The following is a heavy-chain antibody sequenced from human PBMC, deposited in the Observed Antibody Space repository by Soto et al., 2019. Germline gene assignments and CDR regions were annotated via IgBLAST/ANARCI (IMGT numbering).Heavy chain of an antibody. V-gene: IGHV1-69*12. D-gene: IGHD3-22*01. J-gene: IGHJ3*02. CDR3: ARWPLTMIDPCAFDI. CDR1: GGTFSSYA. CDR2: IIPIFGTA. Sequence: QVQLVQSGAEVKKPGSSVKVSCKASGGTFSSYAISWVRQAPGQGLEWMGGIIPIFGTANYAQKFQGRVTITADESTSAAYMELSSLRSEDTAVYYFARWPLTMIDPCAFDICGQGTMVTVSA.